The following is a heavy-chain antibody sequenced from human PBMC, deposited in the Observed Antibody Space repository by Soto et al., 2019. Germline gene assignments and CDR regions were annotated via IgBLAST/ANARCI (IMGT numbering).Heavy chain of an antibody. CDR2: ISAYNGNT. CDR3: ARDGSLDCGSTSCYTSRLNWFDP. Sequence: ASVKVSCKASGYTFTSYGISWVRQAPGQGLEWMGWISAYNGNTNNAQKLQGRVTMTTDTSTSTAYMELRSLRSDDTAVYYCARDGSLDCGSTSCYTSRLNWFDPWGQGTLVTVSS. CDR1: GYTFTSYG. J-gene: IGHJ5*02. V-gene: IGHV1-18*01. D-gene: IGHD2-2*02.